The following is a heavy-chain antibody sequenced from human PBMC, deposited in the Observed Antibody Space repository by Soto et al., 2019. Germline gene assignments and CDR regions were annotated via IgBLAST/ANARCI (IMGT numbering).Heavy chain of an antibody. V-gene: IGHV3-74*01. D-gene: IGHD4-17*01. CDR3: ARGLRNFYGADV. CDR1: GFTFSSYW. CDR2: IKFDGSTT. Sequence: EVQLVESGGGLVQPGGSLRLSCVASGFTFSSYWMHWVRQAPGKGLVWVSRIKFDGSTTNYADSVKGRYSISRDNARNTVFLQMNSLRVEDTCMYYCARGLRNFYGADVWGQGTTVTVSS. J-gene: IGHJ6*02.